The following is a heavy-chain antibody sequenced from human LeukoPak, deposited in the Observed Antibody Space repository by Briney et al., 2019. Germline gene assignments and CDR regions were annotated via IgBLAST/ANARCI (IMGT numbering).Heavy chain of an antibody. D-gene: IGHD6-19*01. CDR2: MNPNSGNT. CDR3: ARTPGVAVAGTRAGLDP. J-gene: IGHJ5*02. V-gene: IGHV1-8*01. CDR1: GYTFTSYD. Sequence: GASVKVSFKASGYTFTSYDINWVRQATGQGLEWMGWMNPNSGNTGYAQKFQGRVTMTRNTSISTAYMELSSLRSEDTAVYYCARTPGVAVAGTRAGLDPWGQGTLVTVSS.